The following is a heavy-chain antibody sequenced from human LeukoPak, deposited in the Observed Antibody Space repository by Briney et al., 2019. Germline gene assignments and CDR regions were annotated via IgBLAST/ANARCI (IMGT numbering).Heavy chain of an antibody. CDR3: XXXXXXXXXXX. CDR1: GYSLTNYW. V-gene: IGHV5-51*01. Sequence: GESLKISCKVSGYSLTNYWIAWVRQMPGKGLEWMGIVFPVDSDTRYSPSFQGQVTISADKSINTAYLQWSSLKASDTATYYXXXXXXXXXXXXXGQGTLVTVSS. CDR2: VFPVDSDT. J-gene: IGHJ4*02.